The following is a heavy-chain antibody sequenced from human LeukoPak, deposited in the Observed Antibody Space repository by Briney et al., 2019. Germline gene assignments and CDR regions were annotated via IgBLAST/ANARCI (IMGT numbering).Heavy chain of an antibody. CDR2: IRYDGSNK. Sequence: PGGSLRLSCAASGFTFSSYAMHWVRQAPGKGLEWVAFIRYDGSNKYYADSVKGRFTISRDNSKNTLYLQMNSLRAEDTAVYYCAKASQLPHPYYFDYWGQGTLVTVSS. CDR3: AKASQLPHPYYFDY. CDR1: GFTFSSYA. D-gene: IGHD2-2*01. V-gene: IGHV3-30*02. J-gene: IGHJ4*02.